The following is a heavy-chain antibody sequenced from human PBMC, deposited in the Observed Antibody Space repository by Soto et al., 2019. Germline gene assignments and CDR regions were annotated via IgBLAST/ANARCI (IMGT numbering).Heavy chain of an antibody. D-gene: IGHD7-27*01. CDR2: MSPKTANT. V-gene: IGHV1-8*01. J-gene: IGHJ5*01. CDR1: GYTFTSYD. Sequence: QVQLVQSGAEVKKPRASVKVSCKASGYTFTSYDINWVRQTAGQGLEWMGWMSPKTANTGYAQKFQGRVTMTRSTSISTAYMELSSLTSEDTAVYYCTGGPPNWGFDSWGQGTPVTVSS. CDR3: TGGPPNWGFDS.